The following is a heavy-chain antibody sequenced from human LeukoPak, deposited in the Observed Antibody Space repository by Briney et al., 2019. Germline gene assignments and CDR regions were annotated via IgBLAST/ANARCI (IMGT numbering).Heavy chain of an antibody. V-gene: IGHV3-48*02. D-gene: IGHD6-13*01. Sequence: GGSLRLSCAASGFSFSTYTMNWVRQAPGKGLDWVSYISSSSSTIYYADSVKGRFTISRDNANNSPYLQMNSLRDEDTAVYYCARARRSRSSWYHDYWGQGSLVTVSS. CDR1: GFSFSTYT. CDR3: ARARRSRSSWYHDY. J-gene: IGHJ4*02. CDR2: ISSSSSTI.